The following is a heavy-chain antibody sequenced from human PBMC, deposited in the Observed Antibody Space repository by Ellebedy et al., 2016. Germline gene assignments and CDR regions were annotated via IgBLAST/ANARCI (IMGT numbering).Heavy chain of an antibody. CDR3: ARGPSNKNLIGTGYYYGLDV. Sequence: GESLKISCAASGSTLSIYWMSWFRQAPGKGLEWVANIKQDGSQKEYVDSVKGRFTISRDNAKNSLYLQMNSLKTEDTAVYYCARGPSNKNLIGTGYYYGLDVWGQGTTVTVSS. CDR2: IKQDGSQK. V-gene: IGHV3-7*03. CDR1: GSTLSIYW. D-gene: IGHD3-9*01. J-gene: IGHJ6*02.